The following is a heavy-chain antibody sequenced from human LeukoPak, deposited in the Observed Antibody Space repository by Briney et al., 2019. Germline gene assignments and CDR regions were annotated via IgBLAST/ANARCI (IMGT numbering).Heavy chain of an antibody. V-gene: IGHV3-49*04. Sequence: PGGSLRLSCTTSGFTFGDYAMSWVRQAPGKGLEWVSFIRRKAHGGTTEYAASVKGRFSSSRDDSISIAYLQMNSLKTEDTAVYFCTRVTYYYDNSGYFHFDSWGQGSLVTVSS. D-gene: IGHD3-22*01. CDR2: IRRKAHGGTT. CDR1: GFTFGDYA. J-gene: IGHJ4*02. CDR3: TRVTYYYDNSGYFHFDS.